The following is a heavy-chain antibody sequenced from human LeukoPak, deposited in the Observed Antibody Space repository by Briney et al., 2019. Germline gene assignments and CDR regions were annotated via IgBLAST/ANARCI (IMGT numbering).Heavy chain of an antibody. CDR3: AIYGSGYTYYYGMDV. CDR2: IGLGSANT. CDR1: GFTFSIYD. D-gene: IGHD6-19*01. J-gene: IGHJ6*02. Sequence: GGSLRLSCAASGFTFSIYDMSWGRQAPGKGLEWVSSIGLGSANTSYANYVQGRFTTSRDNCRNTLYLQMHSLRADDTAVYYCAIYGSGYTYYYGMDVWRQGTTVTVSS. V-gene: IGHV3-23*01.